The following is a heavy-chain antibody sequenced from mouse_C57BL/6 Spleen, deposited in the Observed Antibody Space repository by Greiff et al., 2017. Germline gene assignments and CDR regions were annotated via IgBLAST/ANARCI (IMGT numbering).Heavy chain of an antibody. V-gene: IGHV1-80*01. CDR2: IYPGDGDT. D-gene: IGHD2-1*01. J-gene: IGHJ2*01. CDR3: ARGGNYEFDY. CDR1: GYAFSSYW. Sequence: VKLQESGAELVKPGASVKISCKASGYAFSSYWMNWVKQRPGKGLEWIGQIYPGDGDTNYNGQVKGKATLTADKSSSTAYMQLSSLTSEDSAVYFCARGGNYEFDYWGQGTTLTVSS.